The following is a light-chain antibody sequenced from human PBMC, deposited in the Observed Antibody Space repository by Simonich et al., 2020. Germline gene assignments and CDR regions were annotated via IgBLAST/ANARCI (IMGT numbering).Light chain of an antibody. V-gene: IGKV1-5*03. Sequence: DIVMTQSPSTLSASVGDRVTITCRASQSISSWLAWYQQKPGKAPKLLIYKASSLESGVPSRFSGSGSGTEFTLTISSLQPDDFATYYCQQYNSYHTFGQGTKLEIK. CDR1: QSISSW. CDR2: KAS. J-gene: IGKJ2*01. CDR3: QQYNSYHT.